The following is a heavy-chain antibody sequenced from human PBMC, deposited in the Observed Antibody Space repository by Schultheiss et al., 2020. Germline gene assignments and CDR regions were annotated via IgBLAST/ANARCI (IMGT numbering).Heavy chain of an antibody. CDR3: ARQLAYCGGDCIDAFDI. Sequence: SQTLSLTCAVYGGSFSGYYWSWIRQPPGKGLEWIGYIYYSGSTNYNPSLKSRVTMSVDTSKNQFSLKLSSVTAADTAVYYCARQLAYCGGDCIDAFDIWGQGTMVTVSS. CDR2: IYYSGST. CDR1: GGSFSGYY. D-gene: IGHD2-21*02. J-gene: IGHJ3*02. V-gene: IGHV4-59*08.